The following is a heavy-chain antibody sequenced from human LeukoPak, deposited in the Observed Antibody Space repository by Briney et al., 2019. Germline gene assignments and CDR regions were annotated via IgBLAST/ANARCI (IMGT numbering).Heavy chain of an antibody. V-gene: IGHV1-18*01. CDR3: ARGEPYYYDSSGYAFDI. Sequence: ASVKVSCKASGYTFTSYGISWVRQAPGQGPEWMGWISAYNGNTNYAQKLQGRVTMTTDTSTSTAYMELRSLRSDDTAVYYCARGEPYYYDSSGYAFDIWGQGTMVTVSS. CDR2: ISAYNGNT. D-gene: IGHD3-22*01. J-gene: IGHJ3*02. CDR1: GYTFTSYG.